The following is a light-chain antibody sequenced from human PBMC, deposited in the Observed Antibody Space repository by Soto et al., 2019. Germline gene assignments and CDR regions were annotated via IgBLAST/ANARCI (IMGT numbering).Light chain of an antibody. J-gene: IGKJ1*01. Sequence: EIVLTQSPATLSSFPGDRVTLSCRASQTVSSYLPWYQQKPGQAPRLLIYDASNRASGTPARFSGSGSGTDFTLTISSLQPDDIATYYCQQYTDNSGTFGQGTKVDIK. CDR1: QTVSSY. CDR3: QQYTDNSGT. V-gene: IGKV3-11*01. CDR2: DAS.